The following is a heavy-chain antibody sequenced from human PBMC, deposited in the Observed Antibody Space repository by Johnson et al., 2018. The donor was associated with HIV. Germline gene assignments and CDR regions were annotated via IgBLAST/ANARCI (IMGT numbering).Heavy chain of an antibody. CDR2: ISYDGSNE. J-gene: IGHJ3*02. CDR1: GFTFDDYD. CDR3: ARSVNAGRPFDI. V-gene: IGHV3-30*03. D-gene: IGHD2-8*01. Sequence: QVQLVESGGGLVQPGGSLRLSCEVSGFTFDDYDMSWVRQTPGKGLEWVAVISYDGSNEYYADSVKGRFTISRDNSKNTLYLQMNSLRAEDTAVYYCARSVNAGRPFDIWGQGTLVTVSS.